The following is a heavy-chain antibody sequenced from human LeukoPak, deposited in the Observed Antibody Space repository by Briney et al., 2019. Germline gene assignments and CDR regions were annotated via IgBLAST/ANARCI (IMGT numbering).Heavy chain of an antibody. CDR1: GFTFSSYA. J-gene: IGHJ6*02. CDR2: ISSNGGST. V-gene: IGHV3-64*01. D-gene: IGHD6-13*01. Sequence: GGSLRLSCAASGFTFSSYAMLWVRQAPGKGLEYVSAISSNGGSTYYANSVKGRFTISRDNSTNTLYLQMGSLRAEDMAVYYCARVGYTSYYYYGMDVWGQGTTVTVSS. CDR3: ARVGYTSYYYYGMDV.